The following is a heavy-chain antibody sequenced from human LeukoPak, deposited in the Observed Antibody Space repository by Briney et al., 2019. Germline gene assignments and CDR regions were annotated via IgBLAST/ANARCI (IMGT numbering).Heavy chain of an antibody. V-gene: IGHV3-30*02. CDR1: GFTFSTYG. J-gene: IGHJ4*02. CDR2: IRSDANKK. Sequence: PGGSLRLSCAASGFTFSTYGMHWVRQAPGKGLEWVTFIRSDANKKYYADSVKGRFAISRDTSKNTLYLQMNSLNAEDTPVYYCARDQGAYYYGSVLDYWGQGTLVTVSS. CDR3: ARDQGAYYYGSVLDY. D-gene: IGHD3-10*01.